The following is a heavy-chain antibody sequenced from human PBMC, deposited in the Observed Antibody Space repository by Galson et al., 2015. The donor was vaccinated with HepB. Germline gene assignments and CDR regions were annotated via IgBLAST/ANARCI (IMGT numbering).Heavy chain of an antibody. Sequence: CAISGDSVSSNSAAWNWIRQSSSRGLEWLGGTYYRSKWYNEYAVSVKSRIDINPDTSKNQFSLRLDSVTPEDTAIYYCATRYYDSWGQGTLVTVSS. J-gene: IGHJ4*02. CDR3: ATRYYDS. V-gene: IGHV6-1*01. CDR1: GDSVSSNSAA. CDR2: TYYRSKWYN.